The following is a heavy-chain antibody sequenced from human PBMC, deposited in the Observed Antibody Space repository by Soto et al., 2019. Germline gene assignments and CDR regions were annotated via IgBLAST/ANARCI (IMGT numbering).Heavy chain of an antibody. V-gene: IGHV4-30-4*01. J-gene: IGHJ5*02. Sequence: SETLSLTCTASGDSISSNNNYWCWIRQPPGEGLEWIGFISYSGTTSYSPSLKSRVAISLDTSKNQFSLSLSSVTAADTAVYYCARGRGYSYGLDPWGQGTLVT. CDR3: ARGRGYSYGLDP. CDR1: GDSISSNNNY. D-gene: IGHD5-18*01. CDR2: ISYSGTT.